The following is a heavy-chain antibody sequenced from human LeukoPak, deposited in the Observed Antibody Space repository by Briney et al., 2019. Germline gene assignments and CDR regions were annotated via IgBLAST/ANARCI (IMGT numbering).Heavy chain of an antibody. J-gene: IGHJ4*02. D-gene: IGHD4-17*01. Sequence: PGGSLRLSCAASGFTFGTYAMSWVRQAPGKGLEWVSAITGSGGTTYYADSVKGRFTISRDNSKNTLYLQMNSLRAEDTAVYYCAKDPGDNGDYVREFDYWGQGTLVTVSS. V-gene: IGHV3-23*01. CDR1: GFTFGTYA. CDR3: AKDPGDNGDYVREFDY. CDR2: ITGSGGTT.